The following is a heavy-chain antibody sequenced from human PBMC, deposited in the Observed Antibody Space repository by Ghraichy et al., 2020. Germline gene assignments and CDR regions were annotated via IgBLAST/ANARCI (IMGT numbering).Heavy chain of an antibody. J-gene: IGHJ4*02. CDR1: GGSFSGYY. D-gene: IGHD3-10*01. CDR2: INHSGST. CDR3: ARASGLLGPCDY. Sequence: SQTLSLTCAVYGGSFSGYYWSWIRQPPGKGLEWIGEINHSGSTNYNPSLKSRVTISVDTSKNQFSLKLSSVTAADTAVYYCARASGLLGPCDYWGQGTLVTVSS. V-gene: IGHV4-34*01.